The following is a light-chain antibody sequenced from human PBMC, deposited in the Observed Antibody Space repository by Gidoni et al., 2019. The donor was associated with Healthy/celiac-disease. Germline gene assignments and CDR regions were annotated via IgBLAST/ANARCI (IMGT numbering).Light chain of an antibody. CDR1: SSNIGSNT. Sequence: QSVLTQPPSASGTPVQRVTISCSGSSSNIGSNTVNWDQQLPGTAPKLLIYSNNQRPSGVPDRFSGSKSGTSASLAISGRQSEDEADDYCAAWDDSLNGLVVFGGGTKLTVL. V-gene: IGLV1-44*01. CDR3: AAWDDSLNGLVV. J-gene: IGLJ2*01. CDR2: SNN.